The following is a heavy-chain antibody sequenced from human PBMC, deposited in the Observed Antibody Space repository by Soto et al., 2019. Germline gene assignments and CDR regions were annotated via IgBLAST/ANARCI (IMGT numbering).Heavy chain of an antibody. Sequence: QVQLPESGPGLVKPSGTLSLTCAVSGGSISSSNWWSWVRQPPGKGLEWIGEIYHSGSTNYNPSLKSRVTISVDKSKNQFSLKLSSVTAADTAVYYCSRAIGGAVAGNPFYYWGQGTLVTVSS. CDR2: IYHSGST. D-gene: IGHD6-19*01. CDR3: SRAIGGAVAGNPFYY. J-gene: IGHJ4*02. V-gene: IGHV4-4*02. CDR1: GGSISSSNW.